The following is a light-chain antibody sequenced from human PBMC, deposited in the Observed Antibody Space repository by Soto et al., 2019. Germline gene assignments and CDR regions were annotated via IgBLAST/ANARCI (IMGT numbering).Light chain of an antibody. Sequence: QMTQAPSTLSASVGDRVTITCRASQTLSSWLAWYQQKPGKAPELLIYDVSSLASGVPSRFSGSGSGTEFTLTISSLQPDDFATYYCQQYNGYPLTFGGGTKVDIK. CDR2: DVS. J-gene: IGKJ4*01. V-gene: IGKV1-5*01. CDR3: QQYNGYPLT. CDR1: QTLSSW.